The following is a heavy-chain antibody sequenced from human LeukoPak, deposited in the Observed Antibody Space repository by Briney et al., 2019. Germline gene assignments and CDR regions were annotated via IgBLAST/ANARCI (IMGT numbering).Heavy chain of an antibody. V-gene: IGHV3-53*01. CDR3: ARCDSSSWYGIDY. D-gene: IGHD6-13*01. CDR2: IYSGDNT. J-gene: IGHJ4*02. CDR1: GFTFDDYG. Sequence: GGSLRLSCAASGFTFDDYGMSWVRQAPGKGLEWVSVIYSGDNTYYPDSVKGRFTISRDNSRNTMDLQMNSLRAEDTAVYYCARCDSSSWYGIDYWGQGTLVTVSS.